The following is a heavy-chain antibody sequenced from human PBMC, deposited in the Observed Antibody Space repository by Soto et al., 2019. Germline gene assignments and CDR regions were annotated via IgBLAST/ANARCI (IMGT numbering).Heavy chain of an antibody. J-gene: IGHJ5*02. CDR1: GGSISSGGYY. V-gene: IGHV4-39*01. D-gene: IGHD3-3*02. CDR3: ASPKIAFYNWFDP. Sequence: PSETLSLTCTVSGGSISSGGYYWSWIRQHPGKGLEWIGSIYYSGRTYYNPSLKSRVTISVDTSKNQFSLKLSSVTAADTAVYYCASPKIAFYNWFDPWGQGTLVTVSS. CDR2: IYYSGRT.